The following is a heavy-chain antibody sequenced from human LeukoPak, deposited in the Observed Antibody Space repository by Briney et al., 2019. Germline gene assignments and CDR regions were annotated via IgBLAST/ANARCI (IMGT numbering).Heavy chain of an antibody. CDR2: VFYSGST. Sequence: SETLSLTCTVSGGSISSTSYYWGWIRQPPGKGLEWIGSVFYSGSTYYSPPLKSRVTISVDTSKNQFSLNLSSVTAADTAVYYFARGICSWGGCHTGWFDPWGQGTLVTVSS. CDR3: ARGICSWGGCHTGWFDP. V-gene: IGHV4-39*01. J-gene: IGHJ5*01. D-gene: IGHD2-2*02. CDR1: GGSISSTSYY.